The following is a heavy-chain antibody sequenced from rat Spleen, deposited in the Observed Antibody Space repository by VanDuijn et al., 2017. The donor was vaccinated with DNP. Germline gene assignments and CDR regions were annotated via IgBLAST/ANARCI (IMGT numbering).Heavy chain of an antibody. CDR2: ISYSGST. D-gene: IGHD1-7*01. CDR3: GRYGLRVYFEY. Sequence: EVQLQESGPGLVKPSQSLSLTCSVTGYSITSNYWGCIRKFPGNKMEWIGHISYSGSTSYIPSLKSRISITRDTSKNHCFLQLNSVTTEDTATYYCGRYGLRVYFEYWGQGVMVTVSS. V-gene: IGHV3-1*01. J-gene: IGHJ2*01. CDR1: GYSITSNY.